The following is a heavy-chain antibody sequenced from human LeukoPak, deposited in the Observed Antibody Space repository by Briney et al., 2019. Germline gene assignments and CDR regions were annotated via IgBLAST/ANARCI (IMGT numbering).Heavy chain of an antibody. V-gene: IGHV1-69*06. J-gene: IGHJ4*02. CDR1: GGTFSSYA. CDR2: IIPIFGTA. CDR3: ARSLTYCSGGSCYDY. Sequence: GASVKVSCKASGGTFSSYAISWVRQAPGQGLEWMGGIIPIFGTANYAQKFQGRVTITADKSTSTAYMELSSLRSEDTAVYYCARSLTYCSGGSCYDYWGQGTLVTVSS. D-gene: IGHD2-15*01.